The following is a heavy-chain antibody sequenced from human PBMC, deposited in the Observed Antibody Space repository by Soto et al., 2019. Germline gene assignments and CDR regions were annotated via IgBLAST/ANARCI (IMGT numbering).Heavy chain of an antibody. J-gene: IGHJ4*02. CDR2: ISGSGGST. CDR1: GFTFSSYA. D-gene: IGHD3-3*01. Sequence: GGSLRLSCAASGFTFSSYAMSWVRQAPGKGLEWVSAISGSGGSTYYADSVKGRFTISRDNSKNTLYLQMNSLRAEDTAVYYCAKDLITIFGVVIMENFDYWGQGTLVTVSS. CDR3: AKDLITIFGVVIMENFDY. V-gene: IGHV3-23*01.